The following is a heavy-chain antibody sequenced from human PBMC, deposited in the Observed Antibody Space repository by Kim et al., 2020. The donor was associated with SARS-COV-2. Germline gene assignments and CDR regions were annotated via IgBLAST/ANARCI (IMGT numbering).Heavy chain of an antibody. CDR1: GFTFSSYG. Sequence: GGSLRLSCAASGFTFSSYGMHWVRQAPGKGLEWVADISYDGSNKYYADSVKGRFTISRDNSKNTLYLQMNSLRAEDTAVYYCAKDLGTDSSDSYGMDVWGQGTTVTVSS. CDR3: AKDLGTDSSDSYGMDV. J-gene: IGHJ6*02. CDR2: ISYDGSNK. D-gene: IGHD6-19*01. V-gene: IGHV3-30*18.